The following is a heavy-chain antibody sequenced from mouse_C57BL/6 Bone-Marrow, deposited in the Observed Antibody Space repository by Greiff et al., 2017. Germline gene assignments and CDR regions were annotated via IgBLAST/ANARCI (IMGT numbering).Heavy chain of an antibody. D-gene: IGHD1-1*01. V-gene: IGHV5-6*01. CDR3: ARRYYYGSSLYAMDY. CDR1: GFTFSSYG. J-gene: IGHJ4*01. Sequence: EVQRVESGGDLVKPGGSLKLSCAASGFTFSSYGMSWVRQTPDKRLEWVATISSGGSYTYYPDSVKGRFTISRDNAKNTLYLQMSSLKSEDTAMYYCARRYYYGSSLYAMDYWGQGTSVTVSS. CDR2: ISSGGSYT.